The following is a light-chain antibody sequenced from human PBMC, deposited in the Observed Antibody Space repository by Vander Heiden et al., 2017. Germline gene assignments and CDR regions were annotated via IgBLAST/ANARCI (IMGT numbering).Light chain of an antibody. CDR2: KAS. J-gene: IGKJ1*01. CDR1: QSINTY. CDR3: QQYNSFTWT. Sequence: DIQMTQSRSTLSASVGDRVTITCRASQSINTYLAWYQQKPGKAPNLLIYKASILESGVPSRFSGSGSGTEFTLTISSLQPDDFATYYCQQYNSFTWTFGQGTKVEIK. V-gene: IGKV1-5*03.